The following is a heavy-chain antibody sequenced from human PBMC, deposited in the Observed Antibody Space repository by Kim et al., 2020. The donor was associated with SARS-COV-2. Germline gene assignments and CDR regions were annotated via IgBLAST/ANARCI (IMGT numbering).Heavy chain of an antibody. V-gene: IGHV1-69*13. D-gene: IGHD2-15*01. CDR1: GGTFSSYA. J-gene: IGHJ4*02. CDR3: VIGYCSGGSCYGSFDYFDY. Sequence: SVKVSCKASGGTFSSYAISWVRQAPGQGLEWMGGIIPIFGTANYAQKFQGRVTITADESTSTAYMELSSLRSEDTAVYYCVIGYCSGGSCYGSFDYFDYWGQGTLVTVSS. CDR2: IIPIFGTA.